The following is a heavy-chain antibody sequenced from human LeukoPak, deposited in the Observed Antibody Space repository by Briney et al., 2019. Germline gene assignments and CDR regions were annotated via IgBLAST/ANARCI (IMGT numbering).Heavy chain of an antibody. CDR2: IYPGDSDT. D-gene: IGHD3-16*01. Sequence: GESLKISCKGSGYSFATYWIGWVRQMPGKGLEWMGMIYPGDSDTRYSPSFRGQVTISADKSITTAYLQWSSLKASDTAMYYCARRNDGGEFYWFDPWGQGTLVTVSS. J-gene: IGHJ5*02. CDR3: ARRNDGGEFYWFDP. CDR1: GYSFATYW. V-gene: IGHV5-51*01.